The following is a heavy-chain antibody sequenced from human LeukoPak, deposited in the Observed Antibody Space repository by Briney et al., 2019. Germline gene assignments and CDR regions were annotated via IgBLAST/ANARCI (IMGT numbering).Heavy chain of an antibody. CDR3: ARYYIVVVPASSYYYGMDV. V-gene: IGHV4-31*03. CDR2: IYYSGST. Sequence: PSQTLSLTCTVSGGSISSGGYYWSWIRQHPGKGLEWIGYIYYSGSTYYNPSLKSRVTISVDTSKNQFSLKLSSVTAADTAVYYCARYYIVVVPASSYYYGMDVWGQGTTVTVSS. D-gene: IGHD2-2*01. CDR1: GGSISSGGYY. J-gene: IGHJ6*02.